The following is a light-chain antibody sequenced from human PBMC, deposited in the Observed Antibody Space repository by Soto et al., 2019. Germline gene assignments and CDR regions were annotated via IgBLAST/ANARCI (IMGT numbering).Light chain of an antibody. J-gene: IGKJ1*01. CDR3: QQYNNWPRT. Sequence: ETVMAESPATLSVSPGERATLSCRASRSVSSNLAWYQQKLGQAPRLVIYGASTRVTGVPERFSGSGSGTEFTLTISSLQSEDFAVYYCQQYNNWPRTLGQGTKV. V-gene: IGKV3-15*01. CDR2: GAS. CDR1: RSVSSN.